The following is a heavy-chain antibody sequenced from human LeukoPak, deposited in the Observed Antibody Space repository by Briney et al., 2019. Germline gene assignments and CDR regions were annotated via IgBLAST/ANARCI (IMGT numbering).Heavy chain of an antibody. J-gene: IGHJ5*02. Sequence: SGPTLVKPTQTLTLTRTFSGFSLSTSGVGVGWIRQRPGKALEWLALIYWDDDKRYSPSLKSRLTITKDTSKNQVVLTMTNMDPVDTATYYCAHSLTEDYYDGSGFPFDPWGQGTLVTVSS. D-gene: IGHD3-22*01. CDR2: IYWDDDK. V-gene: IGHV2-5*02. CDR1: GFSLSTSGVG. CDR3: AHSLTEDYYDGSGFPFDP.